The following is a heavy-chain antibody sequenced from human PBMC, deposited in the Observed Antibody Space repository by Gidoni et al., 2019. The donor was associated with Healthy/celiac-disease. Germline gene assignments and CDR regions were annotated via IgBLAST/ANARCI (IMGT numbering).Heavy chain of an antibody. D-gene: IGHD3-10*01. Sequence: QVQLQQWGAGLLKPSETLSLTCAVYGGSFSGYYWSWIRQPPGKGLEWIGEINHSGSTNYNPSLKSRVTISVDTSKNQFSLKLSSVTAADTAVYYCARGFGGFTMVRGVYLSIWGQGTMVTVSS. CDR1: GGSFSGYY. V-gene: IGHV4-34*01. CDR3: ARGFGGFTMVRGVYLSI. J-gene: IGHJ3*02. CDR2: INHSGST.